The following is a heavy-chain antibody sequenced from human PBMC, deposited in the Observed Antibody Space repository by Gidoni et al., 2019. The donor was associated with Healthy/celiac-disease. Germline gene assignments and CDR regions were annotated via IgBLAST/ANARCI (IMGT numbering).Heavy chain of an antibody. J-gene: IGHJ6*02. CDR1: GYPFTSYE. Sequence: QVQRVQSAAAVHKPGASVKVSCKAYGYPFTSYETTWVRQSTGQGLEWMGGMNPNSGNTGYEQKFQGRVTMTRNTSISTAYLELSRLRSEDTAVYYCARVGATVYYYYGMDVWGQGTTVTVSS. D-gene: IGHD1-26*01. V-gene: IGHV1-8*01. CDR2: MNPNSGNT. CDR3: ARVGATVYYYYGMDV.